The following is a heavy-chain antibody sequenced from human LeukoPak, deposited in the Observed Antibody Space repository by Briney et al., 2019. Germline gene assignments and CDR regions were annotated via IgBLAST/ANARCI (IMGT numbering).Heavy chain of an antibody. V-gene: IGHV3-74*01. J-gene: IGHJ4*02. D-gene: IGHD4-23*01. Sequence: AGGSLRLSCAASGFTFNSFWMHWVRQAPGKGLVWVSHINNDGSSTSYADPVKGRFTISRDNAKNTLYLQMNSLRAEDTAVYYCARGPNSQDYWGQGTLVTVSS. CDR3: ARGPNSQDY. CDR2: INNDGSST. CDR1: GFTFNSFW.